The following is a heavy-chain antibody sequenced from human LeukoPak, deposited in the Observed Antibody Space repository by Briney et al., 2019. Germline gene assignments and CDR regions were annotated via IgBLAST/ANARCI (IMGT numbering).Heavy chain of an antibody. CDR1: GFIFSSYA. CDR2: ISGSGGST. CDR3: ATEDETYYDFWSGPTNTAFDY. V-gene: IGHV3-23*01. D-gene: IGHD3-3*01. Sequence: PGGSLRLSCAASGFIFSSYAMSWVRQAPGKGLEWVSAISGSGGSTYYADSVKGRFTISRDNSKNTLYLQMNSLRAEDTAVYYCATEDETYYDFWSGPTNTAFDYWGQGTLVTVSS. J-gene: IGHJ4*02.